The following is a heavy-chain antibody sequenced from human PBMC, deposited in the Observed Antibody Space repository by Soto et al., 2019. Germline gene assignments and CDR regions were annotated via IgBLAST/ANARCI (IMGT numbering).Heavy chain of an antibody. Sequence: DVQLLESGGGLEQPGGSLRLSCAASAFTFSSYAMSWVRQAPGKGLEWVSGISGSGYNTYYADSVKGRFTISRDNSKNTLYLQVSSLRVADTAIYYCAKGGKGSATVTTDAMDVWGQGTTVTVSS. V-gene: IGHV3-23*01. J-gene: IGHJ6*02. CDR1: AFTFSSYA. CDR3: AKGGKGSATVTTDAMDV. D-gene: IGHD4-17*01. CDR2: ISGSGYNT.